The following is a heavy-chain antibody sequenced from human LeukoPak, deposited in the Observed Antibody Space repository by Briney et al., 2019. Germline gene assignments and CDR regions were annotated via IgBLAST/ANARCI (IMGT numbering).Heavy chain of an antibody. D-gene: IGHD1-1*01. CDR1: GFTFSSYG. J-gene: IGHJ4*02. Sequence: GRSLRLTCAASGFTFSSYGMHWVRQAPGKGLEWVALIWSDGSNQNYADFVKGRFTISRDNSKNTAYLQMSSLRAVDTAVYYCVKDNEAGGSPFDRWGQGTLVTVSS. CDR2: IWSDGSNQ. CDR3: VKDNEAGGSPFDR. V-gene: IGHV3-33*06.